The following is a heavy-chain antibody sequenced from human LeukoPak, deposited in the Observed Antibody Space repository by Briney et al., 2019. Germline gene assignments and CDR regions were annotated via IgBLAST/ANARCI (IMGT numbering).Heavy chain of an antibody. CDR1: GGSISSYY. V-gene: IGHV4-59*12. D-gene: IGHD3-16*02. Sequence: SETLSLTCTVSGGSISSYYWSWIRQPPGKGLEWIGYIYYSGSTNYNPSLKSRVTISVDTSKNQFSLKLSSVTAADTAVYYCARGGIMITFGGVIVANYYYMDVWGKGTTVTISS. CDR3: ARGGIMITFGGVIVANYYYMDV. CDR2: IYYSGST. J-gene: IGHJ6*03.